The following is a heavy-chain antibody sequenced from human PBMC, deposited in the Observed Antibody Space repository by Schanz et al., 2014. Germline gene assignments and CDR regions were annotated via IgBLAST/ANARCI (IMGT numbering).Heavy chain of an antibody. CDR2: ISSSSSTR. CDR3: ARIGGSVFDY. V-gene: IGHV3-48*01. D-gene: IGHD3-10*01. CDR1: GLIFSNYV. J-gene: IGHJ4*02. Sequence: EVQLLESGGGLVQPGGSLRLSCAASGLIFSNYVMNWVRQAPGKGLEWVSYISSSSSTRYYADSVKGRFTISRDNAKNSLFLQMNSLRAEDTAVYYCARIGGSVFDYWAQGTLVTVSS.